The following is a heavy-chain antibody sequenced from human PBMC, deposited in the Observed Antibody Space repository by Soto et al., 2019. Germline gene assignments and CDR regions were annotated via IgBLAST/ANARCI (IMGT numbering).Heavy chain of an antibody. CDR2: IYHSGST. V-gene: IGHV4-30-2*01. CDR3: ARWPAWDSYAIDY. J-gene: IGHJ4*02. D-gene: IGHD5-18*01. Sequence: SETLSLTCAVSGGSISSGGYSWSWIRQPPGKGLEWIGYIYHSGSTYYNPSLKSRVTISVDRSKNQFSLKLSSVTAADTAVYYCARWPAWDSYAIDYWGQGTLVTVSS. CDR1: GGSISSGGYS.